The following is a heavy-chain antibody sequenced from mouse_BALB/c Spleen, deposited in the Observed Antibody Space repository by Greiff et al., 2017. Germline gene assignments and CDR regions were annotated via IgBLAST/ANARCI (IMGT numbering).Heavy chain of an antibody. CDR1: GFSLTSYG. CDR3: DRDYYDNDDAMDY. D-gene: IGHD2-4*01. CDR2: IWAGGST. J-gene: IGHJ4*01. Sequence: VKLMESGPGLVAPSQSLSITCTVSGFSLTSYGVHWVRQPPGKGLEWLGVIWAGGSTNYNSALMSRLSISKDNSKSQVFLKMNSLQTDDTDMYYCDRDYYDNDDAMDYWGQGTSVTVSS. V-gene: IGHV2-9*02.